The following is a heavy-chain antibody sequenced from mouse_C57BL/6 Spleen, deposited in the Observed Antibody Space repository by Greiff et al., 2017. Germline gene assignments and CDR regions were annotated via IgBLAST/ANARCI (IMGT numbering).Heavy chain of an antibody. CDR1: GYTFTDYY. J-gene: IGHJ2*01. Sequence: EVQLQQSGPELVKPGASVKISCKASGYTFTDYYMNWVKQSPGKSLEWIGDINPNNGGTSYNQKFKGKATVTVDKSSSTAYMELRSLTSEDSAVYYCARSGTTVVAHDYWGQGTTLTVSS. V-gene: IGHV1-26*01. D-gene: IGHD1-1*01. CDR3: ARSGTTVVAHDY. CDR2: INPNNGGT.